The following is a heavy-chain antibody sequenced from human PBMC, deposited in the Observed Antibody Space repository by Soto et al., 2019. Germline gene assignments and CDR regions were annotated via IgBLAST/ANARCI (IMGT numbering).Heavy chain of an antibody. Sequence: SETLSLTCTVSGGSISSYYWSWIRQPPGKGLEWIGYIYYSGSTNYNPSLKSRVTISVDTSKNQFSLKLSSVTAADTAVYYCARVYSNPENYYYNYYMDVWGKGTTVTVSS. CDR2: IYYSGST. CDR1: GGSISSYY. J-gene: IGHJ6*03. V-gene: IGHV4-59*01. CDR3: ARVYSNPENYYYNYYMDV. D-gene: IGHD4-4*01.